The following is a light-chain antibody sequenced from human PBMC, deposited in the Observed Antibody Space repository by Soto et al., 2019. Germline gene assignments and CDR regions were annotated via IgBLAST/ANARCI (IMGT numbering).Light chain of an antibody. CDR2: GAS. CDR1: QSVSSK. CDR3: QHYNNWPPIT. J-gene: IGKJ5*01. Sequence: ETVVTQSPATLSVSPGERATLSCRASQSVSSKLAWYQQKPGQAPRLLIYGASTRATGIPARFSGSGSGTEFTLSISSLQSVDFAVYYCQHYNNWPPITFGQGTRLEIK. V-gene: IGKV3D-15*01.